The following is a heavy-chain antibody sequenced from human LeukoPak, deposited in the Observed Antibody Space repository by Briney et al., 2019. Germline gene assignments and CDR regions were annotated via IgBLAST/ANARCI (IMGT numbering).Heavy chain of an antibody. V-gene: IGHV4-34*01. D-gene: IGHD5-18*01. CDR3: ARVGYGYDPPPYWYFDL. Sequence: QPSETLSLTCAVYAGSFSAYYWSWIRQPPGKGLEWIGEINHSGSTNYNPSLKSRVTISVDTSKNQLSLKLSSVTAADTAVYYCARVGYGYDPPPYWYFDLWGRGTLVTVSS. CDR1: AGSFSAYY. J-gene: IGHJ2*01. CDR2: INHSGST.